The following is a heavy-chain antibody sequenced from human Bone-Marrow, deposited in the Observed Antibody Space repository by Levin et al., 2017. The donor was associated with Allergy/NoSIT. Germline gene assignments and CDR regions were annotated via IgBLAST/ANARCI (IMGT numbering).Heavy chain of an antibody. CDR1: GVSITSGSYY. CDR2: SYTSGNI. Sequence: SETLSPTCTVSGVSITSGSYYWSWIRQPAGKGLEWIGHSYTSGNITYNPSLKSRVTISLDTSKNQFSLKLRSVTAADTAVYYCARVLQYSYYYTDVWGKGTMVTVSS. CDR3: ARVLQYSYYYTDV. D-gene: IGHD2-21*01. V-gene: IGHV4-61*09. J-gene: IGHJ6*03.